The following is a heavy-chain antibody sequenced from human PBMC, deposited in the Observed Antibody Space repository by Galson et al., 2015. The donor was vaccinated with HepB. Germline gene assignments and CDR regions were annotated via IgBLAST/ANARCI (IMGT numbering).Heavy chain of an antibody. J-gene: IGHJ4*02. V-gene: IGHV1-69*13. CDR2: IIPIFGTA. CDR1: GGTFSSYA. D-gene: IGHD3-10*01. CDR3: ARNGHGTKPTPYYYGSGSYYY. Sequence: SVKVSCKASGGTFSSYAISWVRQAPGQGLEWMGGIIPIFGTANYAQKFQGRVTITADESTSTAYMELSSLRSEDTAVYYCARNGHGTKPTPYYYGSGSYYYWGQGTLVTVSS.